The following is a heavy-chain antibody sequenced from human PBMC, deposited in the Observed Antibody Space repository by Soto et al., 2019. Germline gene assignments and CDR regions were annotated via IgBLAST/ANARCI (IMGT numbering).Heavy chain of an antibody. CDR1: GFTFSSYE. D-gene: IGHD4-17*01. J-gene: IGHJ2*01. Sequence: GGSLRLSCAASGFTFSSYEMNWVRQAPGKGLEWVSYISSSGSTIYYADSVKGRFTISRDNAKNSLYLQMNSLRAEDTAVYYCARVPNYGDKRSLYWYFDLWGRGTLVTVS. V-gene: IGHV3-48*03. CDR3: ARVPNYGDKRSLYWYFDL. CDR2: ISSSGSTI.